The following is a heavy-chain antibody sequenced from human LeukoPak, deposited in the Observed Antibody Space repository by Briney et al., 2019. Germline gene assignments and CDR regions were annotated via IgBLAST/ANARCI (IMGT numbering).Heavy chain of an antibody. V-gene: IGHV1-3*01. J-gene: IGHJ4*02. CDR1: GGTFSSYA. D-gene: IGHD1-26*01. CDR2: INAGNGNT. Sequence: GASVKVSCKASGGTFSSYAMHWVRQAPGQRLEWMGWINAGNGNTKYSQKFQGRVTITRDTSASTAYMELSSLRSEDTAVYYCARVVTRGSWDAGYWGQGTLVTVSS. CDR3: ARVVTRGSWDAGY.